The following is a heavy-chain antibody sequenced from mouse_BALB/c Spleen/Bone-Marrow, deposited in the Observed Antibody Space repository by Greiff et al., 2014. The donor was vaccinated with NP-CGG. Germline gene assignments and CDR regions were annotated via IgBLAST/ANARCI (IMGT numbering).Heavy chain of an antibody. CDR3: ARRDGNYAWFAY. D-gene: IGHD2-1*01. Sequence: QVQLQQSGAELVRPGTSVKVSCKASGYAFTNYLIEWVKQRPGQGLEWIGVINPGSGGTNYNEKFKGKATLTADKSSSTPYMQLSSLTSDDSAVYFCARRDGNYAWFAYWGQGTLVTVSA. CDR2: INPGSGGT. CDR1: GYAFTNYL. V-gene: IGHV1-54*03. J-gene: IGHJ3*01.